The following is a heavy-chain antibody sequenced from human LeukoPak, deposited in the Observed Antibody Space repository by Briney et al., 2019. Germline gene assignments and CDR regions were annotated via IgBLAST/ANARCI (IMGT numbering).Heavy chain of an antibody. CDR2: IWYDGSNK. CDR1: GFTFSSYG. D-gene: IGHD4-17*01. Sequence: GGSLRLSCAASGFTFSSYGMHWVRQAPGKGLEWVAVIWYDGSNKYYADSVKGRFTISRDNSKNTLYLQMNSLRAEDTAVYYCARDPIYGDPYYFDYWGQGTLVTVSS. J-gene: IGHJ4*02. V-gene: IGHV3-33*01. CDR3: ARDPIYGDPYYFDY.